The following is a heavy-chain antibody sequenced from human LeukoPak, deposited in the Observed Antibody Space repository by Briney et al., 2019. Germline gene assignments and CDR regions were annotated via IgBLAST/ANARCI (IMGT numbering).Heavy chain of an antibody. CDR3: ARAPSAGYHYDSSGYFIFDY. Sequence: PGGSLRLSCAASGFTFSSYGMNWVRQAPGKGLEWVSSISSSSSYIYYADSVKGRFTISRDNAKNSLYLQMNSLRAEDTAVYYCARAPSAGYHYDSSGYFIFDYWGQGTLVTVSS. D-gene: IGHD3-22*01. CDR2: ISSSSSYI. V-gene: IGHV3-21*01. J-gene: IGHJ4*02. CDR1: GFTFSSYG.